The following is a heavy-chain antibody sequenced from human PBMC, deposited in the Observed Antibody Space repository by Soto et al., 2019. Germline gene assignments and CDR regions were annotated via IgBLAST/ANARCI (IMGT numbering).Heavy chain of an antibody. D-gene: IGHD6-13*01. CDR3: AKGYSSYPGGPLVY. Sequence: GGSLRLSCTASGFTFSSYGMHWVRQAPGKGLEWVAVISYDGSNKYYADSLKGRFTISRDNSKNTLYLQMNSLRAEDTAVYYCAKGYSSYPGGPLVYWGQGTLVTVSS. CDR2: ISYDGSNK. V-gene: IGHV3-30*18. J-gene: IGHJ4*02. CDR1: GFTFSSYG.